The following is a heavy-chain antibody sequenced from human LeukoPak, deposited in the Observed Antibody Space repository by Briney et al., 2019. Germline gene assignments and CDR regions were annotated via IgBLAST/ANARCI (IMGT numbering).Heavy chain of an antibody. Sequence: SETLSLTCAVYGGSFSGYYWSWIRQPPGKGLEWIGEIYHSGSTNYNPSLKSRVTISVDTSQNQFSLKLSSVTAADTAVYYCARVDSGDYSKHFDYWGQGTLVTVSS. CDR2: IYHSGST. V-gene: IGHV4-34*01. J-gene: IGHJ4*02. CDR1: GGSFSGYY. D-gene: IGHD4-17*01. CDR3: ARVDSGDYSKHFDY.